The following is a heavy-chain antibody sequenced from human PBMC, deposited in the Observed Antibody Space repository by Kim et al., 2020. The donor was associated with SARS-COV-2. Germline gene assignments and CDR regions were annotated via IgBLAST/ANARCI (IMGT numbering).Heavy chain of an antibody. V-gene: IGHV3-49*04. Sequence: GGSLRLSCISSGFTLGGYCVSWVRQAPGKGLEWVGFIRSKPYGGGTEYAASVRGRFTISRDDSKNIAYLQMNSLRPDDTGVYFGSRWHHLSDFFRDYWGQGTLVTVSS. CDR1: GFTLGGYC. CDR2: IRSKPYGGGT. CDR3: SRWHHLSDFFRDY. D-gene: IGHD2-15*01. J-gene: IGHJ4*02.